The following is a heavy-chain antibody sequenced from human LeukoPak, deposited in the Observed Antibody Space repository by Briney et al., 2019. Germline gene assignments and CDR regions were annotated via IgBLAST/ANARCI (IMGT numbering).Heavy chain of an antibody. CDR3: AKDIGWLQFYFDY. V-gene: IGHV3-43D*04. CDR1: GFTFDDYA. CDR2: ITWDGGST. Sequence: GESLRLSCAASGFTFDDYAMHWVRQAPGKGLEWVSLITWDGGSTYYADSVKGRFTISRDKNTRSLYMQMNRVRAQDTGLYYCAKDIGWLQFYFDYWGPGTLVAAS. J-gene: IGHJ4*02. D-gene: IGHD5-24*01.